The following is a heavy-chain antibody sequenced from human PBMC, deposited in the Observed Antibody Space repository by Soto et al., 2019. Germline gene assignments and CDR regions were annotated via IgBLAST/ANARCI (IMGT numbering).Heavy chain of an antibody. CDR1: GFTFRGYS. Sequence: EVQLSESGGGLVKPGESLKLSCAASGFTFRGYSMAWVRQTPGKGLEWVSSITGTGTFMYYADSVRGRFTISRDNGKNTITLQMNCLRAEDTAISYCWRYMSSTDGGCYTGGLDVCAQWTTVTVSS. CDR3: WRYMSSTDGGCYTGGLDV. J-gene: IGHJ6*02. CDR2: ITGTGTFM. V-gene: IGHV3-21*02. D-gene: IGHD2-8*01.